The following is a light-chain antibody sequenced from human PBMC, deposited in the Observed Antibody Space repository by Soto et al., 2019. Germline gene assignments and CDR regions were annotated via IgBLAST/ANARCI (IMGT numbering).Light chain of an antibody. Sequence: EIVLTHSPSTLSSFPGDRVTRSCMASQYINTRLAWYQHRPGQAPRLLIYQTSIRAAGIPARFSASGTGTDFTLTISDVQTEDFAVYYCHQRQSWPRTFGKGTKVDIK. J-gene: IGKJ1*01. CDR3: HQRQSWPRT. CDR1: QYINTR. CDR2: QTS. V-gene: IGKV3-11*01.